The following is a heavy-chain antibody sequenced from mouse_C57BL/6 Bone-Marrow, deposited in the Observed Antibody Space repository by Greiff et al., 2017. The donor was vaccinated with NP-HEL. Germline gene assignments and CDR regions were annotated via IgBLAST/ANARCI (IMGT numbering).Heavy chain of an antibody. D-gene: IGHD1-1*01. J-gene: IGHJ2*01. Sequence: QVQLQQSGPELVKPGASVKISCKASGYSSTSYYIHWVKQRPGQGLEWTGWTYPGSGNTKYNEKFKGKATLTADTAASTAYMQLRSLTSEDSAVYLDTRATAIVDGDYWGKGTNLTVSS. CDR1: GYSSTSYY. CDR2: TYPGSGNT. V-gene: IGHV1-66*01. CDR3: TRATAIVDGDY.